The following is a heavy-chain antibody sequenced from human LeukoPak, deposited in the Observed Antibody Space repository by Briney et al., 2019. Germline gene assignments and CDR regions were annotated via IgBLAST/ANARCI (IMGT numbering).Heavy chain of an antibody. Sequence: PSETLSLTCTVSGYSISSGYYWGWIRQPPGKGLEWIGSIYHSGSTYYNPSLKSRVTISVDTSKNQFSLKLSSVTAADTAVYYCARDSHTQPPDRHFDYWGQGTLVTVSS. CDR2: IYHSGST. CDR3: ARDSHTQPPDRHFDY. D-gene: IGHD3-22*01. J-gene: IGHJ4*02. V-gene: IGHV4-38-2*02. CDR1: GYSISSGYY.